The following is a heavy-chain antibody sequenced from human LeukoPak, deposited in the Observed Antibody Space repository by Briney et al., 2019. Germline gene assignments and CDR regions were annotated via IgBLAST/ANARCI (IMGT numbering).Heavy chain of an antibody. V-gene: IGHV3-23*01. CDR2: ISGSGGST. CDR3: AKDKPPMRVVEWGYFDH. CDR1: GFTFSSYA. J-gene: IGHJ4*02. D-gene: IGHD3-22*01. Sequence: AGGSLRLSCAASGFTFSSYAMSWVRQAPGKGLEWVSAISGSGGSTYYADSVKGRFTISRDNSKNTLYLQMNSLRAEDTAVYYCAKDKPPMRVVEWGYFDHWGQGTLVTVSS.